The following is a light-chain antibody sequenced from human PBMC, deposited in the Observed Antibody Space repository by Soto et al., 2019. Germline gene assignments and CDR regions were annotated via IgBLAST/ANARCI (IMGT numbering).Light chain of an antibody. CDR2: GTS. J-gene: IGKJ5*01. CDR1: QRISSY. V-gene: IGKV1-39*01. Sequence: DIQMTQSPSSLSASVGDRVTITCRASQRISSYLNWYQQKPGKAPKLLIYGTSSLHSGVPSRFTGSGSGIDFTLTITSLQPEDFATYYCQQSYNIPITFGQGTRLDFK. CDR3: QQSYNIPIT.